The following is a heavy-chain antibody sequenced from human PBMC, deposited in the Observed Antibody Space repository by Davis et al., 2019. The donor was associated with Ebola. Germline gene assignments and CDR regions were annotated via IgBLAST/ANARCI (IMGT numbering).Heavy chain of an antibody. V-gene: IGHV1-46*01. CDR1: GYTLVSYY. CDR2: INPSGGTT. Sequence: ASVKVSCKASGYTLVSYYAHWVRQAPGQGLEWMGIINPSGGTTTYAQKFQGRVTITTDKSTSTAYMELSSLRSEDTAVYYCAREATVVTPDYFDYWGQGTLVTVSS. D-gene: IGHD4-23*01. CDR3: AREATVVTPDYFDY. J-gene: IGHJ4*02.